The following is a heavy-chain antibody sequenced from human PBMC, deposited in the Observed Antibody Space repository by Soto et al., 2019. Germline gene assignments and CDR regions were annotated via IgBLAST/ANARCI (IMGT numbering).Heavy chain of an antibody. CDR2: IYYSGSN. CDR1: GDSSVGGGCC. CDR3: GREREHYGDYHYLDY. D-gene: IGHD4-17*01. V-gene: IGHV4-30-2*01. Sequence: TLCLRCSVAGDSSVGGGCCWSVIRQQPGKGLEWIGYIYYSGSNYYNPSLKSRVTISVDRSKNQFSLKLSSVTAADTAVYYCGREREHYGDYHYLDYWGPAIPITAPQ. J-gene: IGHJ4*02.